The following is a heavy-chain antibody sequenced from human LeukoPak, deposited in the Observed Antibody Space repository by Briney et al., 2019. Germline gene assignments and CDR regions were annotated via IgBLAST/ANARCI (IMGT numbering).Heavy chain of an antibody. D-gene: IGHD1-26*01. J-gene: IGHJ4*02. Sequence: GRSLRLSCAASGFTFSSYAMHWVRQALGKGLEWVAVISYDGSNKYYADSVKGRFTISRDNSKNTLYLQMNSLRAEDTAVYYCARDLSGSYEGYFDYWGQGTLVTVSS. CDR3: ARDLSGSYEGYFDY. CDR1: GFTFSSYA. CDR2: ISYDGSNK. V-gene: IGHV3-30*01.